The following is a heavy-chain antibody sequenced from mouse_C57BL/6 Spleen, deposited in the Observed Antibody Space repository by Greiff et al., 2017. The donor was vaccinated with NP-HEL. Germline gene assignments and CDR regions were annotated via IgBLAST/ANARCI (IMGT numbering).Heavy chain of an antibody. Sequence: EVKVVESGGGLVQPGGSLKLSCAASGFTFSDYYMYWVRQTPEKRLEWVAYISNGGGSTYYPDTVKGRFTISRDNAKNTLYLQMSRLKSEDTAMYYCARHKSSQGYYAMDYWGQGTSVTVSS. V-gene: IGHV5-12*01. CDR2: ISNGGGST. CDR1: GFTFSDYY. J-gene: IGHJ4*01. CDR3: ARHKSSQGYYAMDY. D-gene: IGHD1-1*01.